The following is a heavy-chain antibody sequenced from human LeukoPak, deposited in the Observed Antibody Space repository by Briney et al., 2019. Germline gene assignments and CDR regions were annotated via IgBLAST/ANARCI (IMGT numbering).Heavy chain of an antibody. CDR2: IKQDGSEK. CDR1: GFTFSSYW. D-gene: IGHD2-2*01. V-gene: IGHV3-7*01. CDR3: ATSRTFDY. J-gene: IGHJ4*02. Sequence: GGSLRLSCTASGFTFSSYWMNWVRQAPGKGLEWVANIKQDGSEKYYVDSVKGRFTISRDNTKNSLYLQMNNPRTDDTAVYYCATSRTFDYWGQGTLVTVSS.